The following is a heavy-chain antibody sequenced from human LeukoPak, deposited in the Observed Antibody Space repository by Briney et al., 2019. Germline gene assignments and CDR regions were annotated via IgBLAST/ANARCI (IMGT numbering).Heavy chain of an antibody. CDR1: GYTFTGYD. CDR3: ARAYYDILTGYENFDY. D-gene: IGHD3-9*01. J-gene: IGHJ4*02. V-gene: IGHV1-2*02. CDR2: INPNSGGT. Sequence: ASVKVSCKASGYTFTGYDMHWVRQAPGQGLEWMGWINPNSGGTNYAQKFQGRITMTRDTSISTAYMELSRLRSDDTAVYYCARAYYDILTGYENFDYWGQGTLVTVSS.